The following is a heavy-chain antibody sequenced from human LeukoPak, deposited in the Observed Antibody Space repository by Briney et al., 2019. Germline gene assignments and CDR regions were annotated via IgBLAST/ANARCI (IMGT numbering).Heavy chain of an antibody. CDR2: INHSGST. CDR3: ARVKRGAARARALDY. Sequence: SETLSLTRAVYGGSFSGYYWSWIRQPPGKGLEWIGEINHSGSTNYNPSLKSRVTISVDTSKNQFSLKLSSVTAADTAVYYCARVKRGAARARALDYWGQGTLVTVSS. J-gene: IGHJ4*02. D-gene: IGHD6-6*01. CDR1: GGSFSGYY. V-gene: IGHV4-34*01.